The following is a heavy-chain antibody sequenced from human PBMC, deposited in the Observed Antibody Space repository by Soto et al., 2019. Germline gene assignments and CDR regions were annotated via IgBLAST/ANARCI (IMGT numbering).Heavy chain of an antibody. V-gene: IGHV1-18*01. J-gene: IGHJ4*02. Sequence: QVQLVQSGAEVKKPGASVKVSCRASGYSFTSYGITWVRQTPGQGLEWMGWISVHNGYTNYPQKLQDRITMTKDTSTSTAYMELTSLRSDDTAVYYCARGRGVSSWYETPHYFDSWGQGTLVTVSS. CDR1: GYSFTSYG. D-gene: IGHD6-13*01. CDR2: ISVHNGYT. CDR3: ARGRGVSSWYETPHYFDS.